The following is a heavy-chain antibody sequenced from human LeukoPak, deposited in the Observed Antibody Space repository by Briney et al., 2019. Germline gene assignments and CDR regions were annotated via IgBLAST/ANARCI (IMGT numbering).Heavy chain of an antibody. D-gene: IGHD6-19*01. J-gene: IGHJ4*02. CDR2: INPNSGGT. CDR1: GYSFTAFY. Sequence: ASVKVSCKTSGYSFTAFYIHWVRQAPGQGLEWMGWINPNSGGTNYAQKFQGRVTMTRDTSISTAYMELSRLRSDDTAVYYCAREGIAVAGPFDYWGQGTLVTVSS. V-gene: IGHV1-2*02. CDR3: AREGIAVAGPFDY.